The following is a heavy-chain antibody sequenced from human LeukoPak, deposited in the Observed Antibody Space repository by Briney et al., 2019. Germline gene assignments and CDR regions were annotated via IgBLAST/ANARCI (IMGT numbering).Heavy chain of an antibody. Sequence: GGSLRLSCAASGFTFSSYTMSWVRQAPGKGLEWVSAISGGGYSTYYADSVKGRFTISRDNSKNTLYLQMNSLRAEDTAVYYCAKEAGYSGYDYPDYWGQGTLVTVSS. CDR3: AKEAGYSGYDYPDY. D-gene: IGHD5-12*01. J-gene: IGHJ4*02. CDR2: ISGGGYST. CDR1: GFTFSSYT. V-gene: IGHV3-23*01.